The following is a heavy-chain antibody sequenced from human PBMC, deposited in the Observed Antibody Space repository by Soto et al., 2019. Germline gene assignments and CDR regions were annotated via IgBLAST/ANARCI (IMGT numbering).Heavy chain of an antibody. CDR1: GGSISSSSYS. CDR3: ATQEVGGSYVYTFDP. D-gene: IGHD1-26*01. V-gene: IGHV4-39*02. Sequence: QLQLQESGPGLVKPSETLSLTCTVSGGSISSSSYSWGWIRQPPGKGLEWIGSIYYSGSTYYNPSLKSRVTISVDPPKNHFSLKLSSVTAADTAVYYCATQEVGGSYVYTFDPWGQGTLVTVSS. CDR2: IYYSGST. J-gene: IGHJ5*02.